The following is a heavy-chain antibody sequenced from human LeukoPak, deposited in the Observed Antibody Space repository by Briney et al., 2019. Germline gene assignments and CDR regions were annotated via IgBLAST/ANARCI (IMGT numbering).Heavy chain of an antibody. CDR1: GFTLSSYT. D-gene: IGHD6-6*01. J-gene: IGHJ6*03. CDR3: ARGGIAGRPVYYYYMDV. V-gene: IGHV3-21*01. CDR2: ISAVSTYI. Sequence: PGGSLRLSCAVSGFTLSSYTIHCVRQAPGKGLEWVSSISAVSTYIYYADSVKGRFTISRDNVEKAAYLELSGLTAHDTAIYYCARGGIAGRPVYYYYMDVWGKGTTVTVSS.